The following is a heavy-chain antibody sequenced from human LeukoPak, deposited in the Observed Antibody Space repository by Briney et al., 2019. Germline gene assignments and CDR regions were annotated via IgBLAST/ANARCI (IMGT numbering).Heavy chain of an antibody. Sequence: KTGGSLRLSCAASGFTFSYYSMNWVRQAPGRGLEWVSCISSSSSLIFYSDSVRGRFTISRDNAKHLLYLHMNSLRVEDTAVYYCAKVDRGDYSSSPVPYYNYYMNVWGKGTTVTVSS. CDR3: AKVDRGDYSSSPVPYYNYYMNV. J-gene: IGHJ6*03. V-gene: IGHV3-21*01. D-gene: IGHD6-13*01. CDR2: ISSSSSLI. CDR1: GFTFSYYS.